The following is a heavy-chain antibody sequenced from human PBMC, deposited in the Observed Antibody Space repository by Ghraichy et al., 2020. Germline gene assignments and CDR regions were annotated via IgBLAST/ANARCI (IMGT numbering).Heavy chain of an antibody. CDR2: INSDGSST. V-gene: IGHV3-74*01. Sequence: GGSLRLSCAASGFTFSSYWMHWVRQAPGKGLVWVSRINSDGSSTSYADSVKGRFTISRDNAKNTLYLQMNSLRAEDTAVYYCSRGIREWLVRPQVGWFDPWGQGTLVTVSS. J-gene: IGHJ5*02. CDR1: GFTFSSYW. D-gene: IGHD6-19*01. CDR3: SRGIREWLVRPQVGWFDP.